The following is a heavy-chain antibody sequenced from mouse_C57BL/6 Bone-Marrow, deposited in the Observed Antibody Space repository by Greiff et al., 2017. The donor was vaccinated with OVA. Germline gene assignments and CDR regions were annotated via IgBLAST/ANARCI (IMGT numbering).Heavy chain of an antibody. CDR3: ARSYYYGSCPFDY. Sequence: VQVVESGAELARPGASVKLSCKASGYTFTSYGISWVKQRTGQGLEWIGEIYPRSGNTYYNEKFKGKATLTADKSSSTAYMELRSLTSEDSAVYFCARSYYYGSCPFDYWGQGTTLTVSS. CDR2: IYPRSGNT. V-gene: IGHV1-81*01. CDR1: GYTFTSYG. D-gene: IGHD1-1*01. J-gene: IGHJ2*01.